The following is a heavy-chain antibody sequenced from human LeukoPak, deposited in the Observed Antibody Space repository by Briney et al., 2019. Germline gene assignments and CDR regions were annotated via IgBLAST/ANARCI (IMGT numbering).Heavy chain of an antibody. CDR3: ARGIYCSGGSCYSGHIDY. D-gene: IGHD2-15*01. J-gene: IGHJ4*02. CDR2: ISSSGSYI. V-gene: IGHV3-21*01. CDR1: GFTFSSYS. Sequence: GGSLRLSCAASGFTFSSYSMNWVRQAPGKGLEWVSSISSSGSYIYYADSLKGRFTISRDNAKNSLYLQMNRLRAEDTAVYYCARGIYCSGGSCYSGHIDYWGQGTRVTVSS.